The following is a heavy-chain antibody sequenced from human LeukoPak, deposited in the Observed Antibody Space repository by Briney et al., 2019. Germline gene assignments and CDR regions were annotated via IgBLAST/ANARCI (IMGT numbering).Heavy chain of an antibody. CDR3: VKDSGYDFLDY. CDR1: GFTFSSYA. V-gene: IGHV3-23*01. J-gene: IGHJ4*02. CDR2: INGGGGST. D-gene: IGHD5-12*01. Sequence: PGGSLRLSCAASGFTFSSYAMSWVRQAPGKGLEWVSGINGGGGSTYYADSVKGRFTISRDNSKNTLYLQMSSLRAEDTAVYYCVKDSGYDFLDYWGQGTLVTVSS.